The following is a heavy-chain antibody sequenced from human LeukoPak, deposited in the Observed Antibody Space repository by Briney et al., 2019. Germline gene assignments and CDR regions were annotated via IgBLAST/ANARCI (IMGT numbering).Heavy chain of an antibody. D-gene: IGHD4/OR15-4a*01. Sequence: GGSLGLSCTVSGFTVSSNSMSWVRQAPGKGLEWVSFIYSDNTHYSDSVKGRFTISRDNSKNTLYLQMNSLRAEDTAVYYCARRAGAYSHPYDYWGQGTLVTVSS. V-gene: IGHV3-53*01. CDR2: IYSDNT. CDR3: ARRAGAYSHPYDY. CDR1: GFTVSSNS. J-gene: IGHJ4*02.